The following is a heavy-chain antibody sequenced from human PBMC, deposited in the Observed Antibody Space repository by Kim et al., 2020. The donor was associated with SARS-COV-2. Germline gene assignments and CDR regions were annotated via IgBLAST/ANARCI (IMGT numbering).Heavy chain of an antibody. V-gene: IGHV1-45*02. CDR3: ARSANFTTIAAARPWLLGMDV. CDR1: GFTFTCCS. J-gene: IGHJ6*02. D-gene: IGHD6-13*01. Sequence: SVKVSCKASGFTFTCCSLHWLQQAPGQGLKRMRWITLYNGNTNFAKKFRGRLTITRDMSLRTAYIELSSLRSEASAVHYWARSANFTTIAAARPWLLGMDVWGQGTTVTVSS. CDR2: ITLYNGNT.